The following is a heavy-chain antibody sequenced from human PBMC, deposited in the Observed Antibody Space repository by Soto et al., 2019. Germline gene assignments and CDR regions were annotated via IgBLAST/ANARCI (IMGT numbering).Heavy chain of an antibody. Sequence: SQTLSLTCAISGNSVSSTSAAWHWIRQSPSRGLEWLGRTYYRSKWYNDYAVSVKSRITINPDTSKNQSSLQLSAVTPEDTAVYYCATEDGYNSRRGNWLDPWGEGTMVTVYS. CDR3: ATEDGYNSRRGNWLDP. V-gene: IGHV6-1*01. CDR1: GNSVSSTSAA. CDR2: TYYRSKWYN. J-gene: IGHJ5*02. D-gene: IGHD5-12*01.